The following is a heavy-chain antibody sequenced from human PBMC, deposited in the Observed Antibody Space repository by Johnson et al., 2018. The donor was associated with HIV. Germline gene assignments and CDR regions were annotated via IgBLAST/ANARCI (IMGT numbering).Heavy chain of an antibody. D-gene: IGHD3-16*02. V-gene: IGHV3-30*03. J-gene: IGHJ3*02. Sequence: QVQLVESGGGVVQPGRSLRLSCAASGFTFSSYGMHWVRQAPGKGLEWVAVISFDAINKYYADSVKGRFTISRDNSKNTLYLQMDSLRAEDTAVYYCASHQTAGLRLGDLSSYDAFDIWGQGTMVTVSS. CDR1: GFTFSSYG. CDR2: ISFDAINK. CDR3: ASHQTAGLRLGDLSSYDAFDI.